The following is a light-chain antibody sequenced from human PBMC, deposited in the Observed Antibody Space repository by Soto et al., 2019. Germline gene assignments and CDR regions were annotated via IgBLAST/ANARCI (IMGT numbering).Light chain of an antibody. J-gene: IGKJ1*01. CDR1: QNVGTY. CDR3: QQSHSNPRT. V-gene: IGKV1-39*01. Sequence: DIQMTQSPSSLSSSIGDRVTITCLASQNVGTYLSWYQQKQGKAPKLLINVASTLQSGVPSRFSGSGSGTDFTLAISSLQPEDFATYYCQQSHSNPRTFGQGGKV. CDR2: VAS.